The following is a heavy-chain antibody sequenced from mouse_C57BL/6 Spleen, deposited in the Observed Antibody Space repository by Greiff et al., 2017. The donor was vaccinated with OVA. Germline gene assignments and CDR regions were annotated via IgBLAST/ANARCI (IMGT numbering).Heavy chain of an antibody. CDR2: IWSGGST. V-gene: IGHV2-2*01. CDR1: GFSLTSYG. Sequence: QVQLKESGPGLVQPSQSLSITCTVSGFSLTSYGVHWVRQSPGKGLEWLGVIWSGGSTDYNAAFISRLSISKDNSKSQVFFKMNSLQADDTAIYYCARNSAVVASYYYAMDYWGQGTSVTVSS. J-gene: IGHJ4*01. D-gene: IGHD1-1*01. CDR3: ARNSAVVASYYYAMDY.